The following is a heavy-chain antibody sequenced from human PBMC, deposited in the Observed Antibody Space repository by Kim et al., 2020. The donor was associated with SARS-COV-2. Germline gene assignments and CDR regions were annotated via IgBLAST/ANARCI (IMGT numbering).Heavy chain of an antibody. CDR3: ARDGRGQWPVGGLDY. D-gene: IGHD6-19*01. J-gene: IGHJ4*02. Sequence: ASVKVSCKASGYTFTGYYMHWVRQAPGQGLEWMGWINPNSGGTNYAQKFQGRVTMTRDTSISTAYMELSRLRSDDTAVYYCARDGRGQWPVGGLDYWGQGTLVTVSS. CDR2: INPNSGGT. V-gene: IGHV1-2*02. CDR1: GYTFTGYY.